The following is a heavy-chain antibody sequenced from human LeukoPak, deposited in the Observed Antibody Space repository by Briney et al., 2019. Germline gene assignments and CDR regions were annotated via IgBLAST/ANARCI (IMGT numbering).Heavy chain of an antibody. CDR1: GGSISSYY. Sequence: PSETLSLTCTVSGGSISSYYWSWIRQPPGKGLEWIGYIYYSGSTNYNPSLKSRVTISVDTSKNQFSLKLSSVTAADTAVYYCARSRDGSNRDFDYWGQGTLVTVSS. J-gene: IGHJ4*02. CDR3: ARSRDGSNRDFDY. V-gene: IGHV4-59*01. CDR2: IYYSGST. D-gene: IGHD5-24*01.